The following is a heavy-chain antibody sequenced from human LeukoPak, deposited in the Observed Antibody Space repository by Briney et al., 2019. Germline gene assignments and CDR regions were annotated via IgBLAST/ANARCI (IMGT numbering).Heavy chain of an antibody. Sequence: ETLXXXCAVYGGSFSGYYWSWIRQPPGKGLEWIGEINHSGSTNYNPSLKSRGTISVDTSKKQFSLKLRSVNAGGKAVYYCWXVGXGYSSSWDWFDPWGQGTLVTVSS. CDR2: INHSGST. J-gene: IGHJ5*02. CDR1: GGSFSGYY. D-gene: IGHD6-13*01. V-gene: IGHV4-34*01. CDR3: WXVGXGYSSSWDWFDP.